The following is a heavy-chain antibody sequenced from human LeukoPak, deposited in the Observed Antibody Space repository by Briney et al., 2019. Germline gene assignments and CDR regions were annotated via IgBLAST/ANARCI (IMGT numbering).Heavy chain of an antibody. D-gene: IGHD6-19*01. J-gene: IGHJ4*02. CDR3: ARGMGAGTSFAHDY. CDR2: IYYSGST. CDR1: GGSISSYY. Sequence: SETLSLTCTVSGGSISSYYWSWIRQPPGKGLEWIGYIYYSGSTNYNPSLKSRVTISVDTSKNQFSLKLSSVTAADTAVYYCARGMGAGTSFAHDYWGQGTLVTVSS. V-gene: IGHV4-59*01.